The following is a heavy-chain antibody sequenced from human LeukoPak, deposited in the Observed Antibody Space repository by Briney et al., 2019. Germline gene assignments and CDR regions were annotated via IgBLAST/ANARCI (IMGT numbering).Heavy chain of an antibody. CDR3: ARHETSWFDP. Sequence: SETLSLTCTVSGGSISSSSYYWGWIRQPPGKGLEWIGSIYYSGSTYYNPSLKSRVTISVDTSKNQFSLKLSSVTAADTAVYYCARHETSWFDPWGQGTLVTVSS. J-gene: IGHJ5*02. CDR2: IYYSGST. D-gene: IGHD1-1*01. V-gene: IGHV4-39*01. CDR1: GGSISSSSYY.